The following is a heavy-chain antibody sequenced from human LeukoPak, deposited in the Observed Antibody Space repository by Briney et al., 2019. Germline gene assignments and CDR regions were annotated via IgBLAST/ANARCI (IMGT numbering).Heavy chain of an antibody. D-gene: IGHD2-15*01. V-gene: IGHV4-34*01. Sequence: SETLSLTCAVYGGSFSGYYWSWIRQPPGKGLEWIGEINHSGSTNYNPSLKSRVTISVDTSNNQFSLKLSSVTAADTAVYYCARGLGYCSGGSCYVDYWGQGTLVTVSS. CDR3: ARGLGYCSGGSCYVDY. J-gene: IGHJ4*02. CDR1: GGSFSGYY. CDR2: INHSGST.